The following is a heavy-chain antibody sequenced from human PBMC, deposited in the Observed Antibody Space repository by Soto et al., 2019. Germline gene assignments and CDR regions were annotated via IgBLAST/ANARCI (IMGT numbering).Heavy chain of an antibody. J-gene: IGHJ4*02. V-gene: IGHV3-30-3*01. CDR2: ISYDGSNK. D-gene: IGHD3-16*01. CDR3: ARDGGGEDYFEN. CDR1: TFTFSDYG. Sequence: QVQLVESGGGVVQPGRSLRLTCAASTFTFSDYGMNWVRQAPGKGLEWVAVISYDGSNKDYADSVKGRFTISRDNSKNTLYLQMNSLRAEDTAVYYGARDGGGEDYFENWGQGTLVTVSS.